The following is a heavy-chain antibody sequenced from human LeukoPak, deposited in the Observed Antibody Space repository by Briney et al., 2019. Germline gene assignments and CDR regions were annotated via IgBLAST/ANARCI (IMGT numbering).Heavy chain of an antibody. Sequence: GGSLRLSCVASGFTINNCVMNWVRQAPGKGLEWVATISYDGSNQYYADSVKGLLSIFRDNSENTVYLQMNSLRPEDTAIFYCARGPGWNYFDFWGQGTLVTVSS. CDR1: GFTINNCV. CDR2: ISYDGSNQ. CDR3: ARGPGWNYFDF. J-gene: IGHJ4*02. D-gene: IGHD1-1*01. V-gene: IGHV3-30-3*01.